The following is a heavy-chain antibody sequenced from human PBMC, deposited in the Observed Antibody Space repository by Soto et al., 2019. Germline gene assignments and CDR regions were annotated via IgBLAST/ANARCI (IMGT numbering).Heavy chain of an antibody. CDR1: GGSISSGSYY. J-gene: IGHJ4*02. CDR2: IFYSGST. CDR3: ARARLNRAFDF. V-gene: IGHV4-31*03. Sequence: NPSETLSLTCTVFGGSISSGSYYWTWIRQYPGEGPEWIGYIFYSGSTYYNPSLKSRVTISADTSKNQFSLKMKSVTAADTAVYYCARARLNRAFDFWGQGTLVTVSS.